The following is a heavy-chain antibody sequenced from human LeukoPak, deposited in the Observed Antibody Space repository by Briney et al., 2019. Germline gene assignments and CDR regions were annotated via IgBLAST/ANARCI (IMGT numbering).Heavy chain of an antibody. V-gene: IGHV3-7*03. J-gene: IGHJ4*02. D-gene: IGHD1-26*01. CDR3: ARDKIVGPTNFDN. CDR2: IKQDESEK. Sequence: GGSLRLSCAASGFTFSSYWMSWVRQAPGKGPEWVANIKQDESEKYYVDSVKGRFTISRDNAKNSLYLQMNSLRAEDTAVYYCARDKIVGPTNFDNWGQGTLVTVSS. CDR1: GFTFSSYW.